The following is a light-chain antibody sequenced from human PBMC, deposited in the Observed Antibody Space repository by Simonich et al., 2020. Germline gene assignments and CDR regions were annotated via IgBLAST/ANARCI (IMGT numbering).Light chain of an antibody. CDR2: GAS. Sequence: EIVMTQSPATLSVSPGERATLSCRASQSVGSNLAWYPQKPGQSPRLLIYGASTRAPGIPARCSGSGSGTDFTLTISSLEPEDFAVYYCQQRSNWPPIFTFGPGTKVDIK. CDR1: QSVGSN. V-gene: IGKV3-15*01. J-gene: IGKJ3*01. CDR3: QQRSNWPPIFT.